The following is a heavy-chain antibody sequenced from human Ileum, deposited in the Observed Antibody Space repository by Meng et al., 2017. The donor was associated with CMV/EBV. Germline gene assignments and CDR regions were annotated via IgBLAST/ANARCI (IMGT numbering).Heavy chain of an antibody. Sequence: ASVKVSCKASGCTFITYDINWVRQATGHGLEWMGWMNPNSDKTGYAQNFQGIINMTRNTSIITAYIQLSSLRSDDTAVYYCAKSVLNWNFNWFDPWGQGTLVTVSS. CDR3: AKSVLNWNFNWFDP. J-gene: IGHJ5*02. CDR1: GCTFITYD. V-gene: IGHV1-8*01. D-gene: IGHD1-7*01. CDR2: MNPNSDKT.